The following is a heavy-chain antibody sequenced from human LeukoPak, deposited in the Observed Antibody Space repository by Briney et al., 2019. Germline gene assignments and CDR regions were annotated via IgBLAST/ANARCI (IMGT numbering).Heavy chain of an antibody. V-gene: IGHV3-53*01. CDR2: ICSGGST. D-gene: IGHD2-21*02. J-gene: IGHJ4*02. CDR1: GFTVSSNY. Sequence: GGSLRLSCAASGFTVSSNYMSWVRQAPGKGLEWVSVICSGGSTYYADSVKGRFTISRDNSKNTLYLQMNSLRAEDTAVYYCARSQVVTAMTPTYYFDYWGQGTLVTVSS. CDR3: ARSQVVTAMTPTYYFDY.